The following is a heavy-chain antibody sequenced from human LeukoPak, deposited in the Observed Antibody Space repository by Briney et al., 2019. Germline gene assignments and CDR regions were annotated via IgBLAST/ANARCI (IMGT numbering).Heavy chain of an antibody. V-gene: IGHV3-64D*06. J-gene: IGHJ5*02. CDR3: RGWVNGCDP. D-gene: IGHD2-8*01. CDR2: ISSNGDVT. CDR1: GLTFSRYW. Sequence: GGSLRLSCSASGLTFSRYWMHWVRQAPGKGLEYVSAISSNGDVTYYADSVKGRFSISRDNSKNTLYLQMSSLRAEDTAVYYCRGWVNGCDPWDQGTMVTVS.